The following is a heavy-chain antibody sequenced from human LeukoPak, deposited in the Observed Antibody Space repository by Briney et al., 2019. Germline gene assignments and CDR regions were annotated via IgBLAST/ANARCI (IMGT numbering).Heavy chain of an antibody. Sequence: SETLSLTCTVSGGSISSSSYYWGWIRQPPGKGLEWIGSIYYSGSTYYNPSLKSRVTISVDTSKNQFSLKLSSVTAADTAVYYCARAISSGSYSFDLGYWGQGTLVTVSS. CDR1: GGSISSSSYY. CDR2: IYYSGST. V-gene: IGHV4-39*01. D-gene: IGHD1-26*01. J-gene: IGHJ4*02. CDR3: ARAISSGSYSFDLGY.